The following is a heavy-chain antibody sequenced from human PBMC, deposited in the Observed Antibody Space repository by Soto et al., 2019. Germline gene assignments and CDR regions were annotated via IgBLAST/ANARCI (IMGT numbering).Heavy chain of an antibody. CDR2: ISAYNGNT. J-gene: IGHJ3*02. CDR1: GYTFTSYG. Sequence: ASVKVSCKASGYTFTSYGISWVRQAPGQWLEWMGWISAYNGNTNYAQKLQGRVTMTTDTSTSTAYMELRSLRSGDTAVYYCARDRKLYYYGSGSYYSPTDAFDIWGQGTMVTVSS. D-gene: IGHD3-10*01. V-gene: IGHV1-18*01. CDR3: ARDRKLYYYGSGSYYSPTDAFDI.